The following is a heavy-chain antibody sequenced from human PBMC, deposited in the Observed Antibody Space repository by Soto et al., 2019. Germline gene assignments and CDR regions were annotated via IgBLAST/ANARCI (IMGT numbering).Heavy chain of an antibody. V-gene: IGHV4-59*01. CDR3: ARGRGSYFDGSGFYLNY. J-gene: IGHJ4*02. Sequence: PSETLSLTCTVSGGSINSYYWSWIRQPPGKGLEWIGYIYYSGSTNSNPSLKSRVTISVDTSKNQFSLNLTSVTDADTAVYYCARGRGSYFDGSGFYLNYWGQGTLVTVSA. D-gene: IGHD3-22*01. CDR1: GGSINSYY. CDR2: IYYSGST.